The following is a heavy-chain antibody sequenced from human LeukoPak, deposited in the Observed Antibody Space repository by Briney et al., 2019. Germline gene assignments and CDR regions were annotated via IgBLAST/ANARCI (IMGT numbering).Heavy chain of an antibody. Sequence: SETLSLTCTVSGGSISSYYWSWIRQPPGKVLEWIGSMYHNGSTYYNPSLKSRVTISVDTSKNQFSLKLTSVTAADTAVYYCARHPSGRMWLQQGGWFDPWGQGTLVTVSS. CDR2: MYHNGST. CDR3: ARHPSGRMWLQQGGWFDP. V-gene: IGHV4-59*05. D-gene: IGHD5-24*01. J-gene: IGHJ5*02. CDR1: GGSISSYY.